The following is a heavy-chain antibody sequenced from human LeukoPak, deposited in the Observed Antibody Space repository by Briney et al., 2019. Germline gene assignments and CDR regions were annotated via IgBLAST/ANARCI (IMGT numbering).Heavy chain of an antibody. J-gene: IGHJ5*02. CDR1: GYSISSGYY. CDR2: IYHSGST. Sequence: PSETLSLTCTVSGYSISSGYYWGWIRQPPGKGLEWIGSIYHSGSTYYNPSLKSRVTISVDTSKNQFSLKLSSVTAADTAVYYCARGPLDPWGQGTLVTVSS. V-gene: IGHV4-38-2*02. CDR3: ARGPLDP.